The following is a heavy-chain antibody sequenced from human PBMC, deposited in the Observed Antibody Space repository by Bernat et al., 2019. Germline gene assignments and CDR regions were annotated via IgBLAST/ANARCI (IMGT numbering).Heavy chain of an antibody. CDR1: GGSISSSNW. V-gene: IGHV4-4*02. Sequence: QVQLQESGPGLVKPSGTLSLTCAVSGGSISSSNWWSWVRQPPGKGLEWIGEIYHSGSTNSNPSLKSRVTISVDKSKNQFSLKLSSVTAADTAVYYCARESITIFGVVIYDAFDIWGQGTMVTVSS. J-gene: IGHJ3*02. D-gene: IGHD3-3*01. CDR2: IYHSGST. CDR3: ARESITIFGVVIYDAFDI.